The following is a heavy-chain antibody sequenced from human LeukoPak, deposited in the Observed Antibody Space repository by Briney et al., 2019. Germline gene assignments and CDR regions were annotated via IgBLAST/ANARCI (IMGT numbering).Heavy chain of an antibody. CDR3: ARGSGPISYWYFDL. CDR1: GGSISSSSYY. D-gene: IGHD1-14*01. CDR2: IYYSGST. Sequence: SETLSLTCTVSGGSISSSSYYWGWTRQPPGKGLEWIGSIYYSGSTYYNPSLKSRVTISVDTSKNQFSLKLSSVTAADTAVYYCARGSGPISYWYFDLWGRGTLVTVSS. V-gene: IGHV4-39*07. J-gene: IGHJ2*01.